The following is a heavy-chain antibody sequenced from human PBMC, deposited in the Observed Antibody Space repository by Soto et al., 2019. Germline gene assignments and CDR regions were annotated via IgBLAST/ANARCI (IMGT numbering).Heavy chain of an antibody. J-gene: IGHJ4*02. D-gene: IGHD2-2*01. CDR1: GFTFSSYS. CDR2: ISSSSSYI. Sequence: EVQLVESGGGLVKPGGSLRLSCAASGFTFSSYSMNWVRQAPGKGLEWVSSISSSSSYIYYADSVKGRFTISRDNAKNSLYLQMNSRRAEDTAVYSCARDSHPLVVTAARLPFDYWGQGTLVTVSS. CDR3: ARDSHPLVVTAARLPFDY. V-gene: IGHV3-21*01.